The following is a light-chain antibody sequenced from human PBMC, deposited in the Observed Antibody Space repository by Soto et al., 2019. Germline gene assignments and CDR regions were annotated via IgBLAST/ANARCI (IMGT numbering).Light chain of an antibody. V-gene: IGKV1-5*03. CDR2: QAS. CDR1: QTISSS. J-gene: IGKJ1*01. Sequence: DIQLTQSRPYLSASVGERVNITCRAIQTISSSLAWYQQKPGKAPRLLIYQASTLKSGVPSRFRGSGSGTEFTLTISSLQPDDFETYYCQHYNSYSEAFGQGTKVDIK. CDR3: QHYNSYSEA.